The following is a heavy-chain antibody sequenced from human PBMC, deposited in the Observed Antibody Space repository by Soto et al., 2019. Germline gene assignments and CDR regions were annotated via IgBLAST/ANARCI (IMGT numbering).Heavy chain of an antibody. J-gene: IGHJ3*02. D-gene: IGHD2-2*01. Sequence: QVQLQQWGAGLLKPSETLSLTCAVYGGSFSGYYWSWIRQPPGKGLEWIGEINHSGSTNYNPSLKSRVTIAVDTSKNQFSLKLSSVTAADTAVYYCARHCSSTSCLDAFDIWGQGTMVTVSS. CDR1: GGSFSGYY. V-gene: IGHV4-34*01. CDR3: ARHCSSTSCLDAFDI. CDR2: INHSGST.